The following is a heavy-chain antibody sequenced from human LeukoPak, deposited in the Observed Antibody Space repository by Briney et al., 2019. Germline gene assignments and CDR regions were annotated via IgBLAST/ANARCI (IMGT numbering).Heavy chain of an antibody. Sequence: KSSETLSLTCTVSGGSISSYYWSWIRQPPGKGLEWIWYIYYSGSTNYNPSLKSRVTISVDTSKNQFSLKLSSVTAADTAVYYCARENYDSSGYPLDYWGQGTLVTVSS. CDR1: GGSISSYY. CDR3: ARENYDSSGYPLDY. V-gene: IGHV4-59*01. J-gene: IGHJ4*02. CDR2: IYYSGST. D-gene: IGHD3-22*01.